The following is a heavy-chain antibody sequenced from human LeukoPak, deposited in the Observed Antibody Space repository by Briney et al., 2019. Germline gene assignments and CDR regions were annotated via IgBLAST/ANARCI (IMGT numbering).Heavy chain of an antibody. Sequence: PGGSLRLSCAASGFTFSSYGMHWVRQAPGKGLEWVAVIWYDGSNKYYADSVKGRFTISRDNSKNTLYLQMNSLRAEDTAVYYCAKDSRRWIRYGGFGSPVYFDYWGQGTLVTVSS. CDR1: GFTFSSYG. D-gene: IGHD4-23*01. CDR2: IWYDGSNK. V-gene: IGHV3-33*06. J-gene: IGHJ4*02. CDR3: AKDSRRWIRYGGFGSPVYFDY.